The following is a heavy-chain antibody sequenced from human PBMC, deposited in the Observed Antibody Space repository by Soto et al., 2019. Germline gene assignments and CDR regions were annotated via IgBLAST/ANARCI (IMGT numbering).Heavy chain of an antibody. CDR1: GFTFSSYA. D-gene: IGHD3-10*01. CDR2: ISGSGGST. CDR3: AKASYGSGSYSTYYYYGMDV. V-gene: IGHV3-23*01. Sequence: PGGSLRLSCAASGFTFSSYAMSWVRQAPGKGLEWVSAISGSGGSTYYADSVKGRFTISRDNSKNTLYLQMNSLRAEDTAVYYCAKASYGSGSYSTYYYYGMDVWGQGTTVTVSS. J-gene: IGHJ6*02.